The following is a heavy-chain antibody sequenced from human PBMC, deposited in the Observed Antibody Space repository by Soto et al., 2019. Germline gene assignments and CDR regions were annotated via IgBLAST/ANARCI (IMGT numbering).Heavy chain of an antibody. CDR1: GYTFTSYD. CDR2: MNPNTGNS. Sequence: AASVKVSCKASGYTFTSYDIYWVRQATGQGXEWMGWMNPNTGNSGYAQKFQGRVTMTSDTSISTAHMELSSLRSEDTAVYYCARRAETNGWNGFGADKYHFDFWGQGTLVTVSS. V-gene: IGHV1-8*01. J-gene: IGHJ4*02. CDR3: ARRAETNGWNGFGADKYHFDF. D-gene: IGHD1-1*01.